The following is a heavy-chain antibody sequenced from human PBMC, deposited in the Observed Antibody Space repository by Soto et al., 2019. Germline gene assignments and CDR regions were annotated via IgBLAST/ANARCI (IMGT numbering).Heavy chain of an antibody. V-gene: IGHV4-59*01. J-gene: IGHJ6*02. Sequence: SETLSLTCTVSGASISSYYWSWIRQPPGKGLEWLGYILYTGNTNYSPSLKSRVTMSVDTSKNQVSLKLSAVTAADTAVYFCARAAYGSGSYYAPYYYYAMDVWGQGTTVTVSS. CDR1: GASISSYY. CDR3: ARAAYGSGSYYAPYYYYAMDV. D-gene: IGHD3-10*01. CDR2: ILYTGNT.